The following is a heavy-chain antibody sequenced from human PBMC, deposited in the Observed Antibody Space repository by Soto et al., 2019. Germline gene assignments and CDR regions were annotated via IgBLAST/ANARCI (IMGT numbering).Heavy chain of an antibody. CDR3: ARGDSSSWYSPDFDP. Sequence: ASGKGSCKASGYTFTSYGISRVGQAPGQGLEWMGWISAYNGNTNYAQKLQGRVTMTTDTSTSTAYMELRSLRSDDTAVYYCARGDSSSWYSPDFDPWGQGTLVTVSS. CDR2: ISAYNGNT. CDR1: GYTFTSYG. J-gene: IGHJ5*02. D-gene: IGHD6-13*01. V-gene: IGHV1-18*01.